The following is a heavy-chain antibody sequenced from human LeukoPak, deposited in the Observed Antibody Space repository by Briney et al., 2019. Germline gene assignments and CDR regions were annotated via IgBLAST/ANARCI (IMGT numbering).Heavy chain of an antibody. CDR3: ARGSWGYCSGGSCYSPTL. CDR2: IYYSGST. V-gene: IGHV4-59*01. Sequence: DPSETLSLTCTVSGGSISSYYWSWIRQPPGKGLEWIGYIYYSGSTNYNPSLKSRVTISVDTSKNQFSLKLSSVTAADTAVYYCARGSWGYCSGGSCYSPTLWGQGTLVTVTS. D-gene: IGHD2-15*01. CDR1: GGSISSYY. J-gene: IGHJ4*02.